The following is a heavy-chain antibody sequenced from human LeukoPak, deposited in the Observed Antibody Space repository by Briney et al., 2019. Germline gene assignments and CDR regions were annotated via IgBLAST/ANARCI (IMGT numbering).Heavy chain of an antibody. CDR1: GFTFSSYA. V-gene: IGHV3-64*01. J-gene: IGHJ6*03. CDR3: ARVQTYYMDV. Sequence: GGSLRLSCAASGFTFSSYAMHWVRQAPGKGLEYVSAISSNGGSTYYANSVKGRFTISRDNSKNTLYLQMGSLRAEDMAVYYCARVQTYYMDVWGKGTTVTVSS. CDR2: ISSNGGST.